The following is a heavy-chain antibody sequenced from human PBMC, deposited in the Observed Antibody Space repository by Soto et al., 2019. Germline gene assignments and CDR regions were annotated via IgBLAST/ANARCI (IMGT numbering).Heavy chain of an antibody. D-gene: IGHD2-8*01. CDR3: TTGLMGT. V-gene: IGHV3-15*01. J-gene: IGHJ3*01. CDR1: GFTFSNAW. Sequence: EVQLVESGGGLVKPGGSLRLSCAASGFTFSNAWMSWVRQAPGKGLEWVGRIKSQTNGGTTEYAAPVKGRFTISRDDSKNTLYLQMNSLKTEDTAMYYCTTGLMGTWGQGTMVTVSS. CDR2: IKSQTNGGTT.